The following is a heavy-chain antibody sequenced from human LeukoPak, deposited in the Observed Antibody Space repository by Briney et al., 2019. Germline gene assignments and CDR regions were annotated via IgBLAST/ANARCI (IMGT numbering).Heavy chain of an antibody. CDR1: GGSFSGYY. V-gene: IGHV4-34*01. CDR3: ARLTYYDFWSGYYGMDV. D-gene: IGHD3-3*01. J-gene: IGHJ6*02. CDR2: INHSGST. Sequence: SETLSLTCAVYGGSFSGYYWSWIRQPPGKGLEWIGEINHSGSTNYNPSLKSRVTISVDTSKNQFSLKLSSVTAADTAVYYCARLTYYDFWSGYYGMDVWGQGTTVTVSS.